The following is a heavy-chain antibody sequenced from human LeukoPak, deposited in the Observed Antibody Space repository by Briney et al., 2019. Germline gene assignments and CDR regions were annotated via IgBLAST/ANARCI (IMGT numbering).Heavy chain of an antibody. CDR3: ARVPYYDSSGYYYEPFDY. CDR2: MNPNSGNT. CDR1: GYTFTSYD. J-gene: IGHJ4*02. V-gene: IGHV1-8*01. D-gene: IGHD3-22*01. Sequence: GASVKVSCKASGYTFTSYDINWVRQATGQGLEWMGWMNPNSGNTGYAQKFQGRVTMTRNTSISTAYMELSSLRSEDTAVYYCARVPYYDSSGYYYEPFDYWGQGTLVTASS.